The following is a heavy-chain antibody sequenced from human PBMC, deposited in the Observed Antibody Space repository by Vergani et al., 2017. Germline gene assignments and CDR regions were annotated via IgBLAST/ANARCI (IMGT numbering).Heavy chain of an antibody. D-gene: IGHD1-26*01. CDR3: ARDTRREPKGFDY. CDR2: ISSSSSYI. Sequence: EVQLLESGGGLVQPGGSLRLSCAASGFTFSSYSMNWVRQAPGKGLEWVSSISSSSSYIYYADSVKGRFTISRDNAKNSLYLQMNSLRAEDTAVYYCARDTRREPKGFDYWGQGTLVTVSS. V-gene: IGHV3-21*01. J-gene: IGHJ4*02. CDR1: GFTFSSYS.